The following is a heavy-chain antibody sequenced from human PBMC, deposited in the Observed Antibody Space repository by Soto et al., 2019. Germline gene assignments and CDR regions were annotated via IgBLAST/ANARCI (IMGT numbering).Heavy chain of an antibody. CDR2: IYHSGST. CDR3: ARGDGWELPDYYYYGMDV. Sequence: PSETLSLTCAASGGSISSSNWWSWVRQPPGKGLEWIGEIYHSGSTNYNPSLKSRVTISVEKSKNQFSLKLSSVTAADTAVYYCARGDGWELPDYYYYGMDVWGQGTTVTVS. D-gene: IGHD1-26*01. CDR1: GGSISSSNW. J-gene: IGHJ6*02. V-gene: IGHV4-4*02.